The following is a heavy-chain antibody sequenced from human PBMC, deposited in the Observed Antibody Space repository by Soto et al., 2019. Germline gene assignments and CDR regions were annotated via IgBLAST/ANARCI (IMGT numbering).Heavy chain of an antibody. Sequence: SQTLSLTCDISGDSVSSNSAGWNWIRQTPSRGLEWLGRTYYKSKWYYTYAASVKSRITVSPDTSKNQFSLQLTPVTPEATAVYSCAGGSWDAVSGHYSMDVWDKGTTVTVSS. CDR2: TYYKSKWYY. V-gene: IGHV6-1*01. J-gene: IGHJ6*03. CDR3: AGGSWDAVSGHYSMDV. CDR1: GDSVSSNSAG. D-gene: IGHD1-26*01.